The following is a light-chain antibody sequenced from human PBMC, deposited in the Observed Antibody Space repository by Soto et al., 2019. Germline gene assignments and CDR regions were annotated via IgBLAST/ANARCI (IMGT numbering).Light chain of an antibody. CDR3: SSYTSSSTVV. CDR1: SSDFGGYNY. Sequence: QPASVSGSPGQSITISCTGTSSDFGGYNYVSWYQQHPGKAPKLMIYDVSNRPSGVSNRFSGSKSGNTASLTISGLQAEDEADYYCSSYTSSSTVVFGGGTQLTVL. V-gene: IGLV2-14*01. CDR2: DVS. J-gene: IGLJ2*01.